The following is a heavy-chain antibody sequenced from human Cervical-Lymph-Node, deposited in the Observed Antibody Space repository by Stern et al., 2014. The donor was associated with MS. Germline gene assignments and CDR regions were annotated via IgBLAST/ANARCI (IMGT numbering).Heavy chain of an antibody. D-gene: IGHD2-8*01. Sequence: VQLVQSGGAVVQPWRSLRLSCAASGFTFSSYGMHWVRQAQGKGLEWVTVISYDGNHKYYAASVKGRFTISRDNSKNTLHLQMNSVTPDDTAIYYCARDYEDTSMLFDHWGQGTLVTVSS. CDR1: GFTFSSYG. CDR3: ARDYEDTSMLFDH. CDR2: ISYDGNHK. V-gene: IGHV3-30*03. J-gene: IGHJ4*02.